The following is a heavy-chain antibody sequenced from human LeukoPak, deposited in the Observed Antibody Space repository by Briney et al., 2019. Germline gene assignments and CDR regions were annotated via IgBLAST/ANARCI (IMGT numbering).Heavy chain of an antibody. V-gene: IGHV1-24*01. J-gene: IGHJ3*02. CDR3: ATDQVAQFAFDI. CDR1: GYTLTELS. D-gene: IGHD5-12*01. Sequence: GASVKVSCKVSGYTLTELSMHWVRLAPGKGLEWMGGFDPEDGETIYAQKFQGRVTMTEDTSTDTAYMELSSLRSEDTAVYYCATDQVAQFAFDIWGQGTMVTVSS. CDR2: FDPEDGET.